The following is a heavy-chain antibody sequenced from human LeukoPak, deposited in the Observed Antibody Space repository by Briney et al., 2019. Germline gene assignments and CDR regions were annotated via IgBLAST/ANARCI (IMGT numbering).Heavy chain of an antibody. D-gene: IGHD3-10*01. Sequence: PGGSLRLSCAASGFTFSSYSMSWVRQAPGKGLEWVANIKQDGSEKYYVDSVKGRFTISRDNAKNSLYLQMNSLRAEDTAVYYCARDRASNWFDPWGQGTLVTVSS. CDR1: GFTFSSYS. V-gene: IGHV3-7*03. CDR2: IKQDGSEK. CDR3: ARDRASNWFDP. J-gene: IGHJ5*02.